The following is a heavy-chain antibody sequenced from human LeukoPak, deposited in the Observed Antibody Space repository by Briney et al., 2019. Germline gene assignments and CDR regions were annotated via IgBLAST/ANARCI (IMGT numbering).Heavy chain of an antibody. CDR1: GGSISNSSYY. V-gene: IGHV4-39*07. J-gene: IGHJ4*02. Sequence: SETLSLTCTVSGGSISNSSYYWGWIRQPPGKGLEWIGSIYYSGSTYYKSSLKSRVTISVDTSKNQFSLRLSSVTAADTAVYYRARVLPRRGQPMFLWRGVDHFDYWGQGTLVTVSS. CDR3: ARVLPRRGQPMFLWRGVDHFDY. D-gene: IGHD3-3*01. CDR2: IYYSGST.